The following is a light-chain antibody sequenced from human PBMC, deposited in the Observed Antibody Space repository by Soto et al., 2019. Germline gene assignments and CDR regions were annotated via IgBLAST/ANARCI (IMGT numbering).Light chain of an antibody. J-gene: IGLJ3*02. CDR2: EVS. V-gene: IGLV2-14*01. CDR1: SSDVGGYNY. Sequence: HSALTQPASVSGSPGQSITISCTGTSSDVGGYNYVSWYQQHPGKAPKLMIYEVSNRPSGVSNRFSGSKSGNTASLTVFGLQAEDEADYYCSSYTSSSTWVFGGGTTLTVL. CDR3: SSYTSSSTWV.